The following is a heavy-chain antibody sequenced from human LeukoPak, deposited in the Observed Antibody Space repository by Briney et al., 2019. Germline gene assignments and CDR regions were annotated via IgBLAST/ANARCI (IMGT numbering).Heavy chain of an antibody. V-gene: IGHV3-7*01. J-gene: IGHJ6*02. CDR3: ARLAGDPGYSSSWLPYYYGMDV. CDR1: GFTFSSYW. CDR2: IKQDGSEK. Sequence: GGSLRLSCAASGFTFSSYWMSWVRQAPGKGLEWVANIKQDGSEKYYVDSVKGRFTISRDNAKNSLYLQMNSLRAEDTAVYYCARLAGDPGYSSSWLPYYYGMDVWGQGTTVTVSS. D-gene: IGHD6-13*01.